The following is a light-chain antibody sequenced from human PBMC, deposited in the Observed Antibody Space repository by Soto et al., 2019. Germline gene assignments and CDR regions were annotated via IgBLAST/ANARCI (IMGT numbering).Light chain of an antibody. CDR3: QQYYSIPIT. V-gene: IGKV4-1*01. J-gene: IGKJ5*01. CDR1: QSVLYSSNNKND. Sequence: DIVMTQSPDSLAVSLGERATINCKSSQSVLYSSNNKNDLAWYQQKPGQPPKLLIYWASTRESGVPSRFSGSGSGTDFTLTISSLQAEDVAVYYCQQYYSIPITFGQGTRLEIK. CDR2: WAS.